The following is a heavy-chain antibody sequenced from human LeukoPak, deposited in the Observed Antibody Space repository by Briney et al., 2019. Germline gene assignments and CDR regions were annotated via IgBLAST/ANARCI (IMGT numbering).Heavy chain of an antibody. V-gene: IGHV1-69*02. CDR2: IIAIIGIA. D-gene: IGHD3-22*01. CDR1: GDTFSSYT. J-gene: IGHJ4*02. Sequence: SVRVSCKASGDTFSSYTISWVPEAPGQGLEWMGRIIAIIGIANYAQKLQGRVTITADKSTSTAYMVLSSLRSEDTAVYYCARRDYFDSSGSLDYWGQGTLVTVSS. CDR3: ARRDYFDSSGSLDY.